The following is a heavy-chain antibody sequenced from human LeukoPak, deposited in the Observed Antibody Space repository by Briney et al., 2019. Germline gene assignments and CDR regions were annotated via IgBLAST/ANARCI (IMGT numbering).Heavy chain of an antibody. CDR3: ARGTTGY. CDR2: IWYDGSNK. CDR1: GFTFSNYG. Sequence: GGSLRLSCAASGFTFSNYGMHWVRQAPGKGLEWVAVIWYDGSNKYYADSVKGRFTISRDNSKNSLYLQMNSLRVEDTAVYYCARGTTGYWGQGTLVTVSS. J-gene: IGHJ4*02. V-gene: IGHV3-33*01. D-gene: IGHD1-1*01.